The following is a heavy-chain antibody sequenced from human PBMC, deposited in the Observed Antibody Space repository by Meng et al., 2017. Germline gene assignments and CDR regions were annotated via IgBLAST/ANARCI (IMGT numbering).Heavy chain of an antibody. CDR3: ARESHSSGWTY. V-gene: IGHV3-11*04. J-gene: IGHJ4*02. D-gene: IGHD6-25*01. CDR1: GFPFSDYY. CDR2: ISSSGSTI. Sequence: QVQLVVSGGGLLKPGGSLNLPCAASGFPFSDYYMSWIRQAPGKGLEWVSYISSSGSTIYYADSVKGRFTISRDNAKNSLYLQMNSLRAEDTAVYYCARESHSSGWTYWGQGTLVTVSS.